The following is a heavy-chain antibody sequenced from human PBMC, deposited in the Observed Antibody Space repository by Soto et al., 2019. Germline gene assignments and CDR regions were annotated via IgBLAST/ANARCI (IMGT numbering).Heavy chain of an antibody. J-gene: IGHJ4*01. D-gene: IGHD2-8*02. CDR1: GDSVSSGSYY. V-gene: IGHV4-61*01. CDR3: ARTDCAGRWAADY. Sequence: PSETLSLTCTVSGDSVSSGSYYWTWIRQPPEKGLEYIAYILYSGSTNYNPSLKGRLLIAIENSKNQFSVRLSSVTAADTAVYYCARTDCAGRWAADYWGQGTLVTVSS. CDR2: ILYSGST.